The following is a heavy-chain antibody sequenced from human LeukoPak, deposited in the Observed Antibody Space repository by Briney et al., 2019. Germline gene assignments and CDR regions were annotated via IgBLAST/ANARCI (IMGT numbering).Heavy chain of an antibody. CDR1: GESFSAYF. Sequence: SETLSLTCAVHGESFSAYFWSWIRQVPGKGLEWIGEIDHRGSSNYTPPLKSRATISVDTSKNHFSLSLTSVTAADTAVYYCATRSSTLAAARCFDDWGQGTVVTVSS. J-gene: IGHJ4*03. V-gene: IGHV4-34*01. CDR2: IDHRGSS. CDR3: ATRSSTLAAARCFDD. D-gene: IGHD6-6*01.